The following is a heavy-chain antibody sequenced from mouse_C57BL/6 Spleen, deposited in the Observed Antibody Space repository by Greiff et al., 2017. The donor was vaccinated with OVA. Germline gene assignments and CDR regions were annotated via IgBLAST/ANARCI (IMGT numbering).Heavy chain of an antibody. CDR3: ARGYGSSNYFDY. V-gene: IGHV1-80*01. D-gene: IGHD1-1*01. CDR1: GYAFSSYW. CDR2: IYPGDGDP. Sequence: QVQLQQSGAELVKPGASVKISCKASGYAFSSYWMNWVKQRPGKGLEWIGQIYPGDGDPNYNGKFKGKATLTADKSSSTAYMQLSSLTSEDSAVYFCARGYGSSNYFDYWGQGTTLTVSS. J-gene: IGHJ2*01.